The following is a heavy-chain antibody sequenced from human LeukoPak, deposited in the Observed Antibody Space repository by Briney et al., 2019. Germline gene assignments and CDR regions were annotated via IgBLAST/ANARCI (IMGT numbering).Heavy chain of an antibody. J-gene: IGHJ6*03. CDR2: INHSGST. CDR1: GGSFSGYY. D-gene: IGHD6-13*01. CDR3: ARIGSPSGIAAAGRRYYYYYYMDV. Sequence: ASETLSLTCAVYGGSFSGYYWSWIRQPPGKGLEWIGEINHSGSTNYNPSLKSRVTISVDTSKNQFSLKLSSVTAVDTAVYYCARIGSPSGIAAAGRRYYYYYYMDVWGKGTTVTVSS. V-gene: IGHV4-34*01.